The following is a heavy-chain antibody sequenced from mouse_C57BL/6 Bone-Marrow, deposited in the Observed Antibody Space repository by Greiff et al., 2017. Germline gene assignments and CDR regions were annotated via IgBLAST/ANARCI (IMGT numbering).Heavy chain of an antibody. J-gene: IGHJ4*01. CDR2: ISSGSSTI. D-gene: IGHD3-2*02. CDR3: AKGEDSSCYVGSYAMDY. CDR1: GFTFSDYG. V-gene: IGHV5-17*01. Sequence: EVHLVESGGGLVKPGGSLKLSCAASGFTFSDYGMHWVRQAPEKGLEWVAYISSGSSTIYYADTVKGRFTISRDNAKHTLFLQMTSLRSEDAAMYYCAKGEDSSCYVGSYAMDYWGQGTSVTVSS.